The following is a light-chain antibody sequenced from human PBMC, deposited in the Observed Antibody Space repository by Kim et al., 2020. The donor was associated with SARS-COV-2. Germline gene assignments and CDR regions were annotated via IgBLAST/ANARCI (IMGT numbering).Light chain of an antibody. J-gene: IGLJ3*02. CDR2: GRN. Sequence: SSELTQDPVVSVALGQTVRITCQGDSLRSYYATWYQQKPRQAPVLVIYGRNKRPSGIPDRFSGSASGNTASLPISGTQAEDEADFYCQSRDSGGRVMFGGGTKLAVL. CDR3: QSRDSGGRVM. V-gene: IGLV3-19*01. CDR1: SLRSYY.